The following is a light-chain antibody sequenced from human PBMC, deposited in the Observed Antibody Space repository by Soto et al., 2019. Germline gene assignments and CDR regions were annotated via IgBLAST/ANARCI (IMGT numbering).Light chain of an antibody. CDR2: DVS. CDR1: SSDVGGYNY. Sequence: QSALTQPASVSGSPGQSIAISCTGTSSDVGGYNYVPWYQLHPDKAPKLIIYDVSNRPSGVSNRFSGSKSGNTASLTISGLQPEDEADYYCSSYTSSITRVFGTGTKLTVL. V-gene: IGLV2-14*01. CDR3: SSYTSSITRV. J-gene: IGLJ1*01.